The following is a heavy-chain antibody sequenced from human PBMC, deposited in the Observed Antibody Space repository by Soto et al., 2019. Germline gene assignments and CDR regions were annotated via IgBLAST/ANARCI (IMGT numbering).Heavy chain of an antibody. CDR1: GFTFSSYA. V-gene: IGHV3-30-3*01. J-gene: IGHJ5*02. CDR3: ARDRRSSIPGSWFDP. D-gene: IGHD1-20*01. Sequence: QVQLVESGGGVVQPGRSLRLSCAASGFTFSSYAMHWVRQAPGKGLEWVAVISYDGSNKYYADSVKGRFTISRDNSKNTLYLQMNSLRAEDTAVYYCARDRRSSIPGSWFDPWGQGTLVTVSS. CDR2: ISYDGSNK.